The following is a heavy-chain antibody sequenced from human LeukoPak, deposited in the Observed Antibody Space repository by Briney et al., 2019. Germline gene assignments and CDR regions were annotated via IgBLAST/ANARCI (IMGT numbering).Heavy chain of an antibody. Sequence: WETLSLTCTVSVGSVSSGSYYWSWIRQPPGKGLEWIGYIYYSGSTNYNPSLQSRVTISVDTSKNQFSLKLSSVTAADTAVYYCARIRSNWFDPWGQGTLVTVS. J-gene: IGHJ5*02. CDR2: IYYSGST. V-gene: IGHV4-61*01. CDR1: VGSVSSGSYY. CDR3: ARIRSNWFDP.